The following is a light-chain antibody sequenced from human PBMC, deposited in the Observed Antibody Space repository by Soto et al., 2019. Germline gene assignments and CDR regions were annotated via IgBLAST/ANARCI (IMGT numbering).Light chain of an antibody. J-gene: IGLJ2*01. CDR2: RNN. CDR1: SSNIGSNY. CDR3: AAWDDSLSGFF. V-gene: IGLV1-47*01. Sequence: QPVLTQPPSASGTPGQRVTISCSGSSSNIGSNYVYWYQQLPGTAPKLLIYRNNQRPSGVPDRFSGSKSGTSASLAISGLRSEDEADYYCAAWDDSLSGFFFGGRTKLTVL.